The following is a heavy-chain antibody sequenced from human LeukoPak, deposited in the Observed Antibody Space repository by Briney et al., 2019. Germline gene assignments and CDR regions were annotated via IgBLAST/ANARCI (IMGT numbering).Heavy chain of an antibody. CDR1: GFTFDDYA. Sequence: GGSLRLSCAASGFTFDDYAMHWVRQAPRKGLVWVSRISGDGRNINYADSVRGRFTISRDNAKNTLYLQMNTLRVEDTAVYYCTRDLMDYDVSTGLHHYYMDVWGQGTTVTVSS. CDR3: TRDLMDYDVSTGLHHYYMDV. V-gene: IGHV3-74*01. D-gene: IGHD3-9*01. J-gene: IGHJ6*02. CDR2: ISGDGRNI.